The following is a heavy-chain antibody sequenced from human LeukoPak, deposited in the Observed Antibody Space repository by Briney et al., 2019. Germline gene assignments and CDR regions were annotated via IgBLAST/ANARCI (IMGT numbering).Heavy chain of an antibody. D-gene: IGHD3-16*02. CDR2: IWYDGSNK. CDR3: ARENYDYVWGSYRYFDY. CDR1: GFTFSSYG. Sequence: PGRSLRLSCAASGFTFSSYGMHWVRQAPGKGLDWVAVIWYDGSNKYYADSVKGRFTISRDNSKNTLYLQMNSLRAEDTAVYYCARENYDYVWGSYRYFDYWGQGTLVTVSS. J-gene: IGHJ4*02. V-gene: IGHV3-33*08.